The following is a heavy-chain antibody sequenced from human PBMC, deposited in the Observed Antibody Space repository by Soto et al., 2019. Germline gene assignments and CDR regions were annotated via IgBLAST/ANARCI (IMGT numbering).Heavy chain of an antibody. CDR2: INSDGSST. J-gene: IGHJ4*02. D-gene: IGHD4-17*01. CDR3: AAWGGVDGDYAVFDY. V-gene: IGHV3-74*01. CDR1: GFTINSHW. Sequence: EVQLVESGGGLVQPGGSLRLSCAASGFTINSHWMHWVRQAPGKGLVWVSRINSDGSSTNYADSVKGRFTISRDNAKNTLYLQMNSLRVEDTAVYYGAAWGGVDGDYAVFDYWGLGALVTVSS.